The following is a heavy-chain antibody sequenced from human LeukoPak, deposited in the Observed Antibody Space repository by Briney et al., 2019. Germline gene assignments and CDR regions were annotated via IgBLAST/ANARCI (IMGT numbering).Heavy chain of an antibody. CDR1: GFTFSSSA. Sequence: PGRSLRLSCAASGFTFSSSALSWVRQAPGKGLEWVSAVSGSGDRIDYADFVKGRFTISRDNSKDTLFLQMSSLRVEDTAVYFCATGPPFDNWGQGTLVTVST. CDR3: ATGPPFDN. J-gene: IGHJ4*02. V-gene: IGHV3-23*01. CDR2: VSGSGDRI.